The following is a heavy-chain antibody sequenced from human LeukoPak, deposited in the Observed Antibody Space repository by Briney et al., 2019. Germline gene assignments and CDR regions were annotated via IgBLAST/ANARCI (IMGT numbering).Heavy chain of an antibody. CDR1: GYTFSNYD. Sequence: GASVKVSCKASGYTFSNYDISWVRQAPGQGPEWMGWISTYNGNTNYAQKFQGRVTMTTDTSTSTTYMELRSLRSDDTAVYYCARDLREYCTSTSCHLEYWGQGTLVTVSS. D-gene: IGHD2-2*01. J-gene: IGHJ4*02. CDR2: ISTYNGNT. CDR3: ARDLREYCTSTSCHLEY. V-gene: IGHV1-18*01.